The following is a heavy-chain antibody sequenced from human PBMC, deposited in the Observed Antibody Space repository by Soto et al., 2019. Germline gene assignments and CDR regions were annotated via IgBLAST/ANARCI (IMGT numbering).Heavy chain of an antibody. CDR3: ARDRFGITGTRPYYFDY. CDR1: GYTFTDYY. D-gene: IGHD1-7*01. CDR2: INPHSGGT. Sequence: ASVKVSCKASGYTFTDYYIHWVRQAPGQGLEWMGWINPHSGGTNYAQRFLGRVTVTRDTSISTAYMELSRLRSDDTAVYYCARDRFGITGTRPYYFDYWGQGTLVTVSS. V-gene: IGHV1-2*02. J-gene: IGHJ4*02.